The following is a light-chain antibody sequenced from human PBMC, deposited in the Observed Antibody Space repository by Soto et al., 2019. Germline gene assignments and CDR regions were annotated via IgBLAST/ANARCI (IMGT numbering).Light chain of an antibody. J-gene: IGKJ1*01. V-gene: IGKV3-20*01. Sequence: EIVLTQSPGTLSLSLGERATLSCRASQSVSSNYLAWSQQKSGQPPRLLIYGASSRATAVPDRFSGSGSGTDFTLTISRLEPEDFAVYYCQQYGTSPWTFGQGTKVDIK. CDR1: QSVSSNY. CDR3: QQYGTSPWT. CDR2: GAS.